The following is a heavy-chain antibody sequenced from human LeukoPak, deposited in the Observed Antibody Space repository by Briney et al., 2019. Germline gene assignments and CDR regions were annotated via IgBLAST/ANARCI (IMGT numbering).Heavy chain of an antibody. J-gene: IGHJ4*02. V-gene: IGHV3-21*01. Sequence: GGSLRLSCAASGFTFSSYSMNWVRQAPGKGLEWVSSISSSSSYIYYADSVKGRFTISRDNSKNTLYLQMNSLRAEDTAVYYCAKDPPAVTTGRYFDYWGQGTLVTVSS. CDR3: AKDPPAVTTGRYFDY. D-gene: IGHD4-11*01. CDR2: ISSSSSYI. CDR1: GFTFSSYS.